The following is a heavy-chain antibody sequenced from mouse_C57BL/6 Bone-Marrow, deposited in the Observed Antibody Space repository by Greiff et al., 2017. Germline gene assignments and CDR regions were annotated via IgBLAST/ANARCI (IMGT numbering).Heavy chain of an antibody. J-gene: IGHJ2*01. D-gene: IGHD1-1*01. V-gene: IGHV1-43*01. CDR3: ARGGLRGLDY. CDR2: INPSTGGT. Sequence: VQLQQSGPELVKPGASVKISCKASGYSFTGYYMHWVKQSTEKSLEWIGEINPSTGGTSYNQKFKGKATLTVDKSSSTAYMQLKSLTSEDSAVYYCARGGLRGLDYWGQGTTLTVSS. CDR1: GYSFTGYY.